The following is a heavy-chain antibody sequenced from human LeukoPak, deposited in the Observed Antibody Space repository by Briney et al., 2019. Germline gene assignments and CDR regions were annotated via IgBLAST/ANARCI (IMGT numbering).Heavy chain of an antibody. D-gene: IGHD6-6*01. CDR1: GYSISSGYY. V-gene: IGHV4-38-2*01. Sequence: PSETLSLTCAVSGYSISSGYYWGWIRQPPGKGLEWIGSIYHSGSTYYNPSLKSRVTISVDTSKNRFSLKLSSVTAADTAVYYCARLDIAARAIDYWGQGTLVTVSS. CDR3: ARLDIAARAIDY. CDR2: IYHSGST. J-gene: IGHJ4*02.